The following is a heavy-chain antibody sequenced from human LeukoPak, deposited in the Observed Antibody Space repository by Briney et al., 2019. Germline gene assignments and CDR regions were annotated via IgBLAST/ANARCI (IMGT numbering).Heavy chain of an antibody. CDR2: INRNSGGT. V-gene: IGHV1-2*02. J-gene: IGHJ4*02. CDR1: GYTFTGYY. CDR3: ARPDYYGSGSYRED. Sequence: ASVKVSCKASGYTFTGYYIHWVRQAPGQGLEWMGWINRNSGGTNYAQKFQGRVTMTRDTSISTAYMELSRLRSDDTAVYYCARPDYYGSGSYREDWGQGTLVTVSS. D-gene: IGHD3-10*01.